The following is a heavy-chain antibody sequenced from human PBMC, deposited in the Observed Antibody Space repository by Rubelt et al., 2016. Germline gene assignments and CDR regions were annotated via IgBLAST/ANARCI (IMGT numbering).Heavy chain of an antibody. CDR3: ARSHSRYNYGALFEY. CDR1: GTSISAYY. D-gene: IGHD5-18*01. CDR2: NHYSGNI. V-gene: IGHV4-59*01. J-gene: IGHJ4*02. Sequence: QVQLQESGPGLVKPSETLSLTCTVSGTSISAYYWSWIRQPPGKGLEWIGQNHYSGNINYDPSLKSRVTISMDQSKSQLSLRLTSGSAADTAVYYCARSHSRYNYGALFEYWGLGTLVTVSS.